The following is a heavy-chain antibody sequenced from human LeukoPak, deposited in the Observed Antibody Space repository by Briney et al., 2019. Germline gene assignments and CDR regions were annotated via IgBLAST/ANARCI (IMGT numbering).Heavy chain of an antibody. CDR1: GGSISRGDYY. Sequence: PSETLSLTRTVSGGSISRGDYYWSWIRQPPGKGLEWIGSIFYSGSTYYNPSLKSRVSISVDTSKNQFSLKLNSVTAADTAVYYCARQTYTSGWYPYFQHWGQGTLVTVSS. CDR2: IFYSGST. V-gene: IGHV4-39*01. J-gene: IGHJ1*01. CDR3: ARQTYTSGWYPYFQH. D-gene: IGHD6-19*01.